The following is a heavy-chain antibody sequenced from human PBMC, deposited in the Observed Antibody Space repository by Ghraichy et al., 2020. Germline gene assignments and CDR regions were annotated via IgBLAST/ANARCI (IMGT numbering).Heavy chain of an antibody. J-gene: IGHJ4*02. D-gene: IGHD1-26*01. CDR2: IKQDGSEK. CDR1: GFTFDDYW. V-gene: IGHV3-7*03. Sequence: GGSLRLSCAASGFTFDDYWMSWVRQAPGKGLEWVSSIKQDGSEKYNVDFVKGRFTISRDNARKSLYLHMNSLRAEDTAVYYCARAVGGITVLYYWGQGTLVTVSS. CDR3: ARAVGGITVLYY.